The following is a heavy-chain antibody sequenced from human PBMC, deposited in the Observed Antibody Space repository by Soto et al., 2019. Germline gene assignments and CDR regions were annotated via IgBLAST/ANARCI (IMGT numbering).Heavy chain of an antibody. CDR1: GFTFSSYG. Sequence: GGSLRLSCAASGFTFSSYGMHWVRQAPGKGLEWVAVISYDGSNKYYADSVKGRFTISRDNSKNTLYLQMNSLRAEDTAVYYCATPLDYGADYYYGMDVWGQGTTVTVSS. D-gene: IGHD4-17*01. J-gene: IGHJ6*02. CDR3: ATPLDYGADYYYGMDV. V-gene: IGHV3-30*03. CDR2: ISYDGSNK.